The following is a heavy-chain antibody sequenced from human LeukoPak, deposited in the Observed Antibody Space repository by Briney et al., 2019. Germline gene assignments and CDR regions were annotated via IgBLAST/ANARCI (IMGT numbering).Heavy chain of an antibody. Sequence: SETLSLTCTVSGGSISSSSYYWGWIRQPPGKGLEWIGSIYYSGSTYYNPSLKSRVTISVDTSKNQFSLKLGSVTAADTAVYYCARFGGRFDYWGQGTLVTVSS. CDR2: IYYSGST. D-gene: IGHD3-16*01. CDR1: GGSISSSSYY. V-gene: IGHV4-39*01. J-gene: IGHJ4*02. CDR3: ARFGGRFDY.